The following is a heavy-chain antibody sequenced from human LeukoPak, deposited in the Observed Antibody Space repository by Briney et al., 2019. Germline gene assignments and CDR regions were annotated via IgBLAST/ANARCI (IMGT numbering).Heavy chain of an antibody. V-gene: IGHV4-39*07. CDR3: ARVRVRGVRGWFDP. J-gene: IGHJ5*02. CDR1: GGSISSSSYY. D-gene: IGHD3-10*01. Sequence: SETLSLTCTVSGGSISSSSYYWGWIRQPPGKGLEWIGSIYYSGSTYYNPSLKSRVTISVDTSKNQFSLKLSSVTAADTAVYYCARVRVRGVRGWFDPWGQGTLVTVSS. CDR2: IYYSGST.